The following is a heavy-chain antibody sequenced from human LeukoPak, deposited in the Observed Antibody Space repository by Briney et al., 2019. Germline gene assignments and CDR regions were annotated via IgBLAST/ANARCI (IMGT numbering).Heavy chain of an antibody. D-gene: IGHD6-13*01. CDR2: IRNKANSYAT. Sequence: GGSLRLSCAASGLTFSGSAVHWVRQASGKGLEWVGRIRNKANSYATAYAASVNGRFTISRDDSKNTAYLHMNSLKIEDTAVYYCSRLIEAAGTSFDYWGQGTLVTVSS. V-gene: IGHV3-73*01. CDR3: SRLIEAAGTSFDY. J-gene: IGHJ4*02. CDR1: GLTFSGSA.